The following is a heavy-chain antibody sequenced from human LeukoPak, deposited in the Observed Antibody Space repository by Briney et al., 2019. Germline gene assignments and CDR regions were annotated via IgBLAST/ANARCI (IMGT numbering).Heavy chain of an antibody. J-gene: IGHJ4*02. CDR3: VRDVSDENDSASRMHLDS. CDR2: IKNDGREK. D-gene: IGHD2-15*01. Sequence: GGSLRLSCAASEFTFINYWSTWSGKPPGRGREWLANIKNDGREKHYVDSVKGRFAISRDNARNSLFLQMNSLRAEDTAVYYCVRDVSDENDSASRMHLDSWGQGTLVSVSS. V-gene: IGHV3-7*01. CDR1: EFTFINYW.